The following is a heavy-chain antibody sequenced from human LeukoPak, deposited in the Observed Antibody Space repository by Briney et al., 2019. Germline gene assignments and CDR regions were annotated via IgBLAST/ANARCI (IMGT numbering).Heavy chain of an antibody. J-gene: IGHJ5*02. CDR1: GYTFTSYG. Sequence: ASVKVSCKASGYTFTSYGISWVRQAPGQGLEWMGWISAYNGNTNYAQKLQGRVTMTTDTSTSTAYVELRSLRSDDTAVYYCARGRHGDYVLGHWFDPWGQGTLVTVSS. CDR2: ISAYNGNT. V-gene: IGHV1-18*01. D-gene: IGHD4-17*01. CDR3: ARGRHGDYVLGHWFDP.